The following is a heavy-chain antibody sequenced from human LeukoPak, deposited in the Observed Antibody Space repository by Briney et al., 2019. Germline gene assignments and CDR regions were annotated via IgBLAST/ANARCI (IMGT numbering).Heavy chain of an antibody. CDR1: GGSFSGYY. CDR2: INHSGST. Sequence: SETLSLTCAVYGGSFSGYYWSWIRQPPGKGLEWIGEINHSGSTYYNPSLKSRVTISVDTSKNQFSLKLSSVTAADTAVYYCARTRPLLWFGGGSNWFDPWGQGTLVTASS. CDR3: ARTRPLLWFGGGSNWFDP. D-gene: IGHD3-10*01. V-gene: IGHV4-34*01. J-gene: IGHJ5*02.